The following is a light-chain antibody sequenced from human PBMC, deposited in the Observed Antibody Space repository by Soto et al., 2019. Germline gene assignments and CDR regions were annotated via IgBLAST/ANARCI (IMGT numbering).Light chain of an antibody. CDR1: QSINNN. Sequence: EIVMTQSPATLSVSPGERATLSCRASQSINNNLAWYQQNRGQGPRLLIYGASSMATGTPARFSGSGSGTGFTLTISSLQSEDFAIYYCQQYNDWPLTFGGGTKVEIK. CDR2: GAS. CDR3: QQYNDWPLT. V-gene: IGKV3-15*01. J-gene: IGKJ4*01.